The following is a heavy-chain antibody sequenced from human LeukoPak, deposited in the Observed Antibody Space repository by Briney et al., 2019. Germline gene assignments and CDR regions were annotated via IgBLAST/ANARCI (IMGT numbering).Heavy chain of an antibody. J-gene: IGHJ4*02. CDR2: INHSGST. V-gene: IGHV4-34*01. CDR1: GGSFSGYY. Sequence: SETLSLTCAVYGGSFSGYYWSWIRQPPGKGPEWIGEINHSGSTNYNPSLKSRVTISVDTSKNQFSLKLSSVTAADTAVYYCARGWRKGATRLWGQGTLVTVSS. D-gene: IGHD1-26*01. CDR3: ARGWRKGATRL.